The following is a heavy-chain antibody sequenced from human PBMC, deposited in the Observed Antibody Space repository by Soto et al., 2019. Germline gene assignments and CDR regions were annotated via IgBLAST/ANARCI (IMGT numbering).Heavy chain of an antibody. D-gene: IGHD5-12*01. Sequence: SETLSLTCAVYGGSFSGYYWSWIRQPPGKGLEWIGEINHSGSTNYNPSLKSRVTISVDTSKNQFSLKLSSVTAADTAVYYCASISGYDLFDYWGQGTLVTVSS. CDR1: GGSFSGYY. CDR2: INHSGST. V-gene: IGHV4-34*01. J-gene: IGHJ4*02. CDR3: ASISGYDLFDY.